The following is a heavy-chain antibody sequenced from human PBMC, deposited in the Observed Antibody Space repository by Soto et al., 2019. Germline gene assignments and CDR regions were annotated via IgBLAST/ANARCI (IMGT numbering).Heavy chain of an antibody. CDR2: IYYSGST. J-gene: IGHJ4*02. Sequence: QVQLQESGPGLVKPSETLSLTCTVSGGSVSSGSYDWSWIRQPPGKGLEWIGYIYYSGSTNYNPSLKSRVTISVDTYKNQFSLKLSSVTAADTAVDYCARIPTAMVPFFDYWGQGTLVTVSS. D-gene: IGHD5-18*01. V-gene: IGHV4-61*01. CDR3: ARIPTAMVPFFDY. CDR1: GGSVSSGSYD.